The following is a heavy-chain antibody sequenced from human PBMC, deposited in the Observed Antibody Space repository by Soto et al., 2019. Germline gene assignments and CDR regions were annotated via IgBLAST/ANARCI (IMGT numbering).Heavy chain of an antibody. D-gene: IGHD2-2*01. CDR2: INAGNGNT. CDR1: GYTFTSYA. V-gene: IGHV1-3*01. CDR3: ARVPSTIYYYYGMDV. Sequence: GASVKVSCKASGYTFTSYAMHWVRQAPGQRLEWMGWINAGNGNTKYSQKFQGRVTITRDTSASTAYMELSSLRSEDTAVYYCARVPSTIYYYYGMDVWGQGTTVTVSS. J-gene: IGHJ6*02.